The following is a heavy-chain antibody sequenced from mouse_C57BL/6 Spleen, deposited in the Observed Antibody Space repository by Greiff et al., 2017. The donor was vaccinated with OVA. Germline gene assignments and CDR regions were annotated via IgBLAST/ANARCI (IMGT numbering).Heavy chain of an antibody. V-gene: IGHV1-52*01. CDR3: ARTRGDRVYAMDY. CDR1: GYTFTSYW. D-gene: IGHD5-1*01. CDR2: IDPSDSET. Sequence: VQLQQPGAELVRPGSSVKLSCKASGYTFTSYWMHWVKQRPIQGLEWIGNIDPSDSETHYNQKFKDKATLTVDKSSSTAYMQLSSLTSEDSAVYDWARTRGDRVYAMDYWGKGPSVTVSS. J-gene: IGHJ4*01.